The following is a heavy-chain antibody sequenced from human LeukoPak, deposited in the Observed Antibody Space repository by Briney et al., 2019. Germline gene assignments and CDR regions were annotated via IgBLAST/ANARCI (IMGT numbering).Heavy chain of an antibody. CDR1: GYTFTSYG. J-gene: IGHJ4*02. V-gene: IGHV1-18*01. Sequence: ASVKVSCKASGYTFTSYGISWVRQAPGQGLERMGWISAYNGNTNYAQKLQGRVTMTTDTSTSTAYMELRSLRSDDTAVYYCARDWDYYDSSGPTPLFDYWGQGTLVTVSS. D-gene: IGHD3-22*01. CDR2: ISAYNGNT. CDR3: ARDWDYYDSSGPTPLFDY.